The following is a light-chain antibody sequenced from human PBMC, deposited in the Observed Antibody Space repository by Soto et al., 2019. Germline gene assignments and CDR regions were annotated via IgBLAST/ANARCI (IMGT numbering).Light chain of an antibody. V-gene: IGLV2-8*01. Sequence: QSALTQPPSASGSPGQSVTISCTGTSSDVGGYNYVSWYQQHPGKAPKLMIYEVSKRPSGVPDRFSGSKSGNTASLTVSGLHEEDEADYYCCSYAGSNHWKFGTGTKVTVL. CDR1: SSDVGGYNY. CDR3: CSYAGSNHWK. J-gene: IGLJ1*01. CDR2: EVS.